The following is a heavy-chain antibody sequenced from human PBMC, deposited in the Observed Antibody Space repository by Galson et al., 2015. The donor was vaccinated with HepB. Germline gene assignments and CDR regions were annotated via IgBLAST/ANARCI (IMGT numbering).Heavy chain of an antibody. CDR2: ISPYNRDT. Sequence: SVKVSCKASGYTFSTYSITWVRQAPGQGLEWMGWISPYNRDTDFARNFQGRVTMTTDTFTSTAYMELRSLRSDDTAVYYCARGALIVVVDANPNNWFDPWGQGTLVTVSS. CDR1: GYTFSTYS. CDR3: ARGALIVVVDANPNNWFDP. J-gene: IGHJ5*02. D-gene: IGHD2-15*01. V-gene: IGHV1-18*01.